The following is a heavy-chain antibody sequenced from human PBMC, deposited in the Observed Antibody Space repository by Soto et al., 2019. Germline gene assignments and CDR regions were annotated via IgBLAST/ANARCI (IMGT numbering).Heavy chain of an antibody. CDR2: IIPILGIA. V-gene: IGHV1-69*02. D-gene: IGHD2-2*01. Sequence: QVQLVQSGAEVKKPGSSVKVSCKASGGTFSSYTISWVRQAPGQGLEWMGRIIPILGIANYAQKFQGRVTITEDKTTSTAYMELSSLRSEDTGVYYCASRYYSSDYWGQGTLVTVSS. CDR3: ASRYYSSDY. CDR1: GGTFSSYT. J-gene: IGHJ4*02.